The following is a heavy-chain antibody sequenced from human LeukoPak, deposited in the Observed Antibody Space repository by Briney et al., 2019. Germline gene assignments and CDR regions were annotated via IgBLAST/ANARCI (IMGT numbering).Heavy chain of an antibody. J-gene: IGHJ4*02. D-gene: IGHD3-10*01. CDR1: GFTFSNAW. V-gene: IGHV3-7*01. Sequence: GGSLRLSCAASGFTFSNAWMGWVRQAPGKGLEWVSSIHPDGSAKHYVDSVKGRFTISRDNAKNSLSLEMDSLRDDDTAVYYCASSYAPFDYWGQGALVTVSS. CDR3: ASSYAPFDY. CDR2: IHPDGSAK.